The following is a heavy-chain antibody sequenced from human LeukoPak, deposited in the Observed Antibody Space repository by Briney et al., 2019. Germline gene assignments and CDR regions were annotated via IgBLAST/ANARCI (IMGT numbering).Heavy chain of an antibody. CDR3: ARIAGGSYSV. Sequence: PGGSLRLSCAASGFTFTNYWMHWVRQAPGKGLVWVSRISHDGSSTTYAGSVKGRFTISRDNAKNTVYLQMNSLRAEDTAVYYCARIAGGSYSVWGQGTLVTVSS. V-gene: IGHV3-74*03. CDR2: ISHDGSST. CDR1: GFTFTNYW. J-gene: IGHJ4*02. D-gene: IGHD1-26*01.